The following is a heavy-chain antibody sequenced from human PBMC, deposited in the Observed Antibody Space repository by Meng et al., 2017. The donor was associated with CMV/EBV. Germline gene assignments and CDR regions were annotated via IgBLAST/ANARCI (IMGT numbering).Heavy chain of an antibody. Sequence: GQVVEVGVEGKKPGASVKVSCKASGYTFTGYYMHWVRQAPGQGLEWMGWINPNSGGTNYAQKFQGRVTMTRDTSISTAYMELSRLRSDDTAVYYCARDRSIAVAGNDAFDIWGQGTMVTVSS. J-gene: IGHJ3*02. CDR3: ARDRSIAVAGNDAFDI. CDR1: GYTFTGYY. V-gene: IGHV1-2*02. CDR2: INPNSGGT. D-gene: IGHD6-19*01.